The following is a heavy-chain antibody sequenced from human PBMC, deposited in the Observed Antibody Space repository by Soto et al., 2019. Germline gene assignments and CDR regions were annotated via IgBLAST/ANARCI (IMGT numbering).Heavy chain of an antibody. CDR2: ISYDGSNK. CDR3: AKDLGHGGRGAFDI. V-gene: IGHV3-30*18. D-gene: IGHD7-27*01. J-gene: IGHJ3*02. Sequence: QVQLVESGGGVVQPGRSLRLSCAASGFTFSFYGMHWVRQARDKGLEWVAVISYDGSNKYYADSVKGRFTISRDNSKNTLYLQMNSLRAEDTAVYYCAKDLGHGGRGAFDIWGQGTMVTVSS. CDR1: GFTFSFYG.